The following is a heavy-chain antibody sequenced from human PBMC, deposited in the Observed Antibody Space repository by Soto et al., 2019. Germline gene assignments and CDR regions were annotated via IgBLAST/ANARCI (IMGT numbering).Heavy chain of an antibody. J-gene: IGHJ4*02. V-gene: IGHV4-59*01. CDR2: IYYSGST. CDR1: GASISSYY. CDR3: ERDRYGDYVFDY. Sequence: PPETLSLTCSVSGASISSYYWSWIRQPPGKGLQWIGYIYYSGSTNYNPSLKSRVTISVDTSKNQFSLKLSSVTAADTAVYYCERDRYGDYVFDYWGQGTLVTVSS. D-gene: IGHD4-17*01.